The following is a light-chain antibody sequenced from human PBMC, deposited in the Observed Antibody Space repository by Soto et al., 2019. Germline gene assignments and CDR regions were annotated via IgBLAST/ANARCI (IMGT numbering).Light chain of an antibody. V-gene: IGKV3-15*01. Sequence: TQSPATLSVSPGDRATLSCRASQSVSRNLAWYQQKPAQAPRLLIYGASTRATGVPARFSGSGSATEFTLSISSLQSEDVAVYYCQQYGDWPPETFGQGTKLEI. CDR1: QSVSRN. CDR3: QQYGDWPPET. CDR2: GAS. J-gene: IGKJ2*01.